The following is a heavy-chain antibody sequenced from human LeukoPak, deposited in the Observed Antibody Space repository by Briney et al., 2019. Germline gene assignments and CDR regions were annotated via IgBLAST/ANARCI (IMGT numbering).Heavy chain of an antibody. J-gene: IGHJ4*02. CDR3: ARSPWRSSGWYAPWAY. V-gene: IGHV4-39*01. CDR2: IYSSGST. Sequence: SETLSLTCNVSGVSISSSSYYWGWIRQPPGKGLEWIGSIYSSGSTYYNSSLKSRVTISIDTSKNQVSLKMSSVTAADTAVYYCARSPWRSSGWYAPWAYWGQGTLVTVSS. CDR1: GVSISSSSYY. D-gene: IGHD6-19*01.